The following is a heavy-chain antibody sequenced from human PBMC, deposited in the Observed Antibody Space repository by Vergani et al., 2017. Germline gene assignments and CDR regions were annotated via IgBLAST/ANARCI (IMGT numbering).Heavy chain of an antibody. Sequence: DVQLLQSGGDLVQPGGSLKLSCVASGFTFSSYAMSWVRQAPGKGLEWVSAISGSGGSTYYADSVKGRFTISRDNSKNTLFLQMDSLRAEDTAVYYCAKSGWLQHFGAHYFDSWGQGILVTVSS. CDR3: AKSGWLQHFGAHYFDS. CDR1: GFTFSSYA. V-gene: IGHV3-23*01. D-gene: IGHD5-24*01. CDR2: ISGSGGST. J-gene: IGHJ4*02.